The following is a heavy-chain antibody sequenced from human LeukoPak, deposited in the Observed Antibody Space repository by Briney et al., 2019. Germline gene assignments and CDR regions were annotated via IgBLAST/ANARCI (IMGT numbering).Heavy chain of an antibody. Sequence: SETLSLTCAVNGGSFSGYYWSWIRQSPGKGLEWIGEINDSGSTNYNPSLKSRVTISVDTSKNQFSLKLSSVTAADTAVYYCARQYYSDNNRGMDVWGQGTTVTVSS. CDR3: ARQYYSDNNRGMDV. V-gene: IGHV4-34*01. D-gene: IGHD3-22*01. J-gene: IGHJ6*02. CDR1: GGSFSGYY. CDR2: INDSGST.